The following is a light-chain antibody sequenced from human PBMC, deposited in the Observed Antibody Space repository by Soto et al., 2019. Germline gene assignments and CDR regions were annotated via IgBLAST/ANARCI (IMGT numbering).Light chain of an antibody. V-gene: IGKV1-33*01. CDR1: QDINNY. Sequence: DIQMTQSPSSLSASVGDRVTIICQASQDINNYLNWYQQKPGKAPKLLIYDSSNLEIGVPSRFSGSGYSTRFRFTISSLQPEDIATYYCQQFDNLPFTFGQGTRLEIK. CDR2: DSS. J-gene: IGKJ5*01. CDR3: QQFDNLPFT.